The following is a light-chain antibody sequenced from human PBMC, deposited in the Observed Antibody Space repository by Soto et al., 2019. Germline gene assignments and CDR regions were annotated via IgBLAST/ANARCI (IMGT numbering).Light chain of an antibody. V-gene: IGKV1-5*01. CDR1: QSISSW. CDR2: DAS. Sequence: DIQMTQSPSTLSASVGDRVTITCRASQSISSWLAWYQQKPGKAPKLLIYDASSLESGVPSRFSGSGSGTEFTLTISSLQPDDFAPYSCQQSWTFGQGNKVEIK. CDR3: QQSWT. J-gene: IGKJ1*01.